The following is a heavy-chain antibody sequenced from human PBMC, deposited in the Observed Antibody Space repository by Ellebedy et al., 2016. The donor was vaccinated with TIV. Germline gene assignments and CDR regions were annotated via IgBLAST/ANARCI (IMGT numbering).Heavy chain of an antibody. J-gene: IGHJ4*02. D-gene: IGHD6-25*01. CDR2: IKSKTDGETT. V-gene: IGHV3-15*07. CDR3: TTAGSNIPADGAVFDY. CDR1: RFTFNNAW. Sequence: GESLKISCAASRFTFNNAWMNWVRQAPGKGLEWVGRIKSKTDGETTDYAAPVKGRFTISRDDSINTLYLQMNSLKSEDTAVYYCTTAGSNIPADGAVFDYWGQGTLVTVSS.